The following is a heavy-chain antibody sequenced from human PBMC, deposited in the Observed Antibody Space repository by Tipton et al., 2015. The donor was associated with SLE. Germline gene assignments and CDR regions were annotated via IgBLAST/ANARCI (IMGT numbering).Heavy chain of an antibody. D-gene: IGHD3-10*01. CDR1: GDSITSSGLY. Sequence: TLSLTCTVSGDSITSSGLYWGWIRQPPGKGLEWIGYIYYSGSTNYNPSLKSRVTISVDTSKNQFSLKLSSVTAADTAVYYCASGLRWSGVDQGVIPPFDYWGQGTLVTVSS. CDR2: IYYSGST. CDR3: ASGLRWSGVDQGVIPPFDY. J-gene: IGHJ4*02. V-gene: IGHV4-61*05.